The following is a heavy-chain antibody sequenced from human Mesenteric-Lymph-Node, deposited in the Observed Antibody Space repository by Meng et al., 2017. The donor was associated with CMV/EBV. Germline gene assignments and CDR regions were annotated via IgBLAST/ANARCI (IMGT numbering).Heavy chain of an antibody. D-gene: IGHD1-26*01. V-gene: IGHV3-48*04. CDR1: GFTVNRNH. J-gene: IGHJ6*02. CDR2: ISSSSTTI. Sequence: GESLKISCAASGFTVNRNHMSWVRQAPGQGLEWVSYISSSSTTIYYADSVKGRFTISRDNAKNSLSLQMNSLRAEDTAVYYCARDARYLDTYYYAMDVWGQGTTVTVSS. CDR3: ARDARYLDTYYYAMDV.